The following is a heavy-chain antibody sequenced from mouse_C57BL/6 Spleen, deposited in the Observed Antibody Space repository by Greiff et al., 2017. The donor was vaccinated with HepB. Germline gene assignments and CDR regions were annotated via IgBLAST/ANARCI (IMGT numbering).Heavy chain of an antibody. CDR1: GYTFTDYY. V-gene: IGHV1-26*01. Sequence: EVQLQQSGPELVKPGASVKISCKASGYTFTDYYMNWVKQSHGKSLEWIGDINPNNGGTSYNQKFKGKATLTVDKSSSTAYMELRSLTSEDSAVYYCATKDDYDGGGNYFDYWGQGTTLTVSS. J-gene: IGHJ2*01. CDR2: INPNNGGT. CDR3: ATKDDYDGGGNYFDY. D-gene: IGHD2-4*01.